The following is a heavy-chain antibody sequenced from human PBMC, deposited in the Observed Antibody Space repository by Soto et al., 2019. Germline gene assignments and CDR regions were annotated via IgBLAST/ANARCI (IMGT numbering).Heavy chain of an antibody. CDR3: ARVRSSGYHAFDI. V-gene: IGHV3-7*03. Sequence: GGSLRLSCAASGFTFSSYWMSWVRQAPGKGLEWVANIKQDGSEKYYVDSVKGRFTISRDNAKNSLYLQMNSLRAEDTAVYYCARVRSSGYHAFDIWGQGTMVTVSS. D-gene: IGHD6-19*01. CDR2: IKQDGSEK. J-gene: IGHJ3*02. CDR1: GFTFSSYW.